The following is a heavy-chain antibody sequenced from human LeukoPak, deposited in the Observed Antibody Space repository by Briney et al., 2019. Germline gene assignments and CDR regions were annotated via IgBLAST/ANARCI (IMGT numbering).Heavy chain of an antibody. CDR1: GGSISSYY. J-gene: IGHJ6*03. CDR3: ARDTGWGSGYNYYYYMDV. D-gene: IGHD3-10*01. V-gene: IGHV4-59*01. Sequence: SETLSLTCTVSGGSISSYYWSWIRQPPGKGLEWIGYIYYSGSTNYNPSLKSRVTISVDTSKNQFSLKLSSVTAADTAVYYCARDTGWGSGYNYYYYMDVWGKGTTVTVSS. CDR2: IYYSGST.